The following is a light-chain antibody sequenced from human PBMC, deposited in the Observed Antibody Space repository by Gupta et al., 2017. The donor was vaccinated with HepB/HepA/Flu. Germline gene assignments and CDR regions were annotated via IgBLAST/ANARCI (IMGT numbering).Light chain of an antibody. CDR3: SSYTSSSTLAVV. CDR2: DVS. V-gene: IGLV2-14*01. Sequence: ALTQPASVSGSPGQSITISRTGTSSDVGGYNYVSWYQQHPGKAPKLMIYDVSNRPSGVSKRFSGSKSGNTASLTISGLQAEDEADYYCSSYTSSSTLAVVFGGGTKLTVL. J-gene: IGLJ2*01. CDR1: SSDVGGYNY.